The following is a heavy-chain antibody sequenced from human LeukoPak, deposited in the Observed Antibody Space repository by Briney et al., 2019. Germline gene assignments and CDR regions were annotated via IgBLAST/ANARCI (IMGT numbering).Heavy chain of an antibody. CDR3: ARAAYYYYGMDV. J-gene: IGHJ6*02. Sequence: ASVKVSCKASGYTLTSYYMHWVRQAPGQGLEWMGIIYTSGGRKSYAQKFQGRVTMTRATSTSTVYMELTSLRYEDTAVYNCARAAYYYYGMDVWGQGTTVTVSS. CDR2: IYTSGGRK. D-gene: IGHD6-25*01. V-gene: IGHV1-46*01. CDR1: GYTLTSYY.